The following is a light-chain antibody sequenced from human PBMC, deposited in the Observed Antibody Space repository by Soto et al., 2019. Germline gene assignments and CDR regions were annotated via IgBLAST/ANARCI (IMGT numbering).Light chain of an antibody. CDR2: AAS. J-gene: IGKJ1*01. CDR3: QQYGHAPQT. CDR1: QSVTSSY. Sequence: EIVLTQSPGTLSLSPGERATLSCRASQSVTSSYLAWYQQKPGQAPRLLIYAASSRATGIPDRFSGTGSGTDFTLIISRLGPEDFGVYYCQQYGHAPQTFGQGTKVEIK. V-gene: IGKV3-20*01.